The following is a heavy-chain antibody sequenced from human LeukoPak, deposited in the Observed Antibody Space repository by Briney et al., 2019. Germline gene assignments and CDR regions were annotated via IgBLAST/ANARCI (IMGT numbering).Heavy chain of an antibody. CDR3: ARVNINNWHSCDY. CDR1: GGSVSSNNW. CDR2: IYHSGSP. J-gene: IGHJ4*02. D-gene: IGHD1-1*01. V-gene: IGHV4-4*02. Sequence: PSETLSLTCAVSGGSVSSNNWWGCVRQPPGNGLEWIREIYHSGSPNYNPSLKSRVTISVDKSRNHYSLNLSSVTAADTAVYYCARVNINNWHSCDYWGQGTLVTVSS.